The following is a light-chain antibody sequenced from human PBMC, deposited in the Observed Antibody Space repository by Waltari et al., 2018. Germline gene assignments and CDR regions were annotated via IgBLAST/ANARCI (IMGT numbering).Light chain of an antibody. Sequence: DMVLTQSPATLSLSHGERATLSSRASQSVSSSYLPWYQQKPGQAPRLLIYDASRRAPGRPARLSGSGSGTDFTLPIISLEPEDFAFYYCQQYAALTRTFGQGTRLEIK. CDR3: QQYAALTRT. CDR1: QSVSSSY. J-gene: IGKJ2*01. CDR2: DAS. V-gene: IGKV3D-20*01.